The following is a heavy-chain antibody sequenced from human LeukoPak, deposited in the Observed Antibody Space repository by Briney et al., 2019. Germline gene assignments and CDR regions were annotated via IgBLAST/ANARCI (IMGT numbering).Heavy chain of an antibody. D-gene: IGHD6-13*01. CDR3: ARVGLKRDSSSWYYNYYYYGMDV. Sequence: GGSLRLSCAASGFTFSSYSMNWVRQAPGKGLEWVSSISSSSSYIYYADSVKGRFTISRDNAKNSLYLQMNSLRAEDTAVYYCARVGLKRDSSSWYYNYYYYGMDVWGQGTTVTVSS. V-gene: IGHV3-21*01. CDR2: ISSSSSYI. CDR1: GFTFSSYS. J-gene: IGHJ6*02.